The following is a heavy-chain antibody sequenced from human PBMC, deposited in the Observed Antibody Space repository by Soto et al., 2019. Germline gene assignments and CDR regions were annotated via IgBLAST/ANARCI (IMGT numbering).Heavy chain of an antibody. CDR2: IKSKSDGGTT. V-gene: IGHV3-15*01. Sequence: EVHLVESGGGLVKPGGSLRLSCAASRFTFNHAWMNWVRQAPGKGLEWVARIKSKSDGGTTDYAAPVKGRFTVSRDDSRHTVYLQINSLKTEDTAIYYCTTDWFDSSGYYAYWGQGTLVSVSS. J-gene: IGHJ4*02. D-gene: IGHD3-22*01. CDR3: TTDWFDSSGYYAY. CDR1: RFTFNHAW.